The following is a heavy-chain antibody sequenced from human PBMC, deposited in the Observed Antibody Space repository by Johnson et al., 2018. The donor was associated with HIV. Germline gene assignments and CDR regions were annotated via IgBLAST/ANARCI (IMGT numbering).Heavy chain of an antibody. CDR3: ARESTAWGGDYVGYGLDV. CDR2: ISSSGSTK. D-gene: IGHD5-18*01. Sequence: QVQLVESGGGWIQPGGSLRLSCAVSGFTVRNNYMNWVRQTPGKGLEWVSHISSSGSTKYYADSVKGRFTISRDNAKKTLYLEMNSLRVDDTAVYYCARESTAWGGDYVGYGLDVWGQGTLVAVSS. V-gene: IGHV3-11*04. CDR1: GFTVRNNY. J-gene: IGHJ3*01.